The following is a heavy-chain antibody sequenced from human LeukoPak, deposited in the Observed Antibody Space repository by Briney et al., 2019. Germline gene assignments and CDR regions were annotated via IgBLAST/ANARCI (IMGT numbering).Heavy chain of an antibody. J-gene: IGHJ6*03. CDR1: GGSISSSSYY. CDR2: IYYSGST. Sequence: SETLSLTCTVSGGSISSSSYYWGWIRQPPGKGLEWIGSIYYSGSTYYNPSLKSRVTISVDTSKNQFSLKLSSVTAADTAVYYCARCDIPDPHMDVWGKGTTVTVSS. CDR3: ARCDIPDPHMDV. V-gene: IGHV4-39*01.